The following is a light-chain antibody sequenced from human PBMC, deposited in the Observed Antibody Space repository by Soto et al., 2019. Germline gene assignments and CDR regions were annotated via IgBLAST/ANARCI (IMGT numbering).Light chain of an antibody. CDR3: QQRKRCPPP. CDR2: GAS. CDR1: QSIRSN. V-gene: IGKV3D-15*01. Sequence: PRTLSVSPGEGATLSCRVSQSIRSNLAWYQQRPGQAPRLLIYGASTRADGIPARFTGSGSGTEFTLTISSLQSEDFAVYYCQQRKRCPPPFGQGTRVEIK. J-gene: IGKJ5*01.